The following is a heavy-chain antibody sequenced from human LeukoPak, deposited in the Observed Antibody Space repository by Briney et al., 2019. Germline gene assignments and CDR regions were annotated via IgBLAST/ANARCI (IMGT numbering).Heavy chain of an antibody. D-gene: IGHD1-26*01. Sequence: ASVKVSCKASGYTFTGYYMHWVRQAPGQGLEWMGRINPNTGGTNYAQKFQGRVTMTRDTSISTAYMELSRLRSDDTAGYYCAREVGATVGNWFDPWGQGTLVTVSS. CDR3: AREVGATVGNWFDP. V-gene: IGHV1-2*06. CDR1: GYTFTGYY. J-gene: IGHJ5*02. CDR2: INPNTGGT.